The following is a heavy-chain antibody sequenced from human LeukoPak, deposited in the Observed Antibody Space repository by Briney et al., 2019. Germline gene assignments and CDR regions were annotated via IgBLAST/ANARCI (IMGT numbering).Heavy chain of an antibody. J-gene: IGHJ4*02. CDR2: ISSSSSYI. CDR1: GFTFSSYS. D-gene: IGHD2-2*01. V-gene: IGHV3-21*01. CDR3: ARLSTSWCDDIDY. Sequence: PGGSLRLSCAASGFTFSSYSMNWVRQAPGKGLEWVSSISSSSSYIYYADSVKGRFTISRDNAKNSLYLQMNSLRAEDTAVYYCARLSTSWCDDIDYWGQGTLVTVSS.